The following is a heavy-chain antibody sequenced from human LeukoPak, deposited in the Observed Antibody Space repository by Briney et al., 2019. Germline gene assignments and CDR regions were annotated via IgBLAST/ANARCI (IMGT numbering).Heavy chain of an antibody. Sequence: SVKVSCKASGYTFTNYGISWVRQAPGQGLEWMGGIIPIFGTANYAQKFQGRVTITADESTSTAYMELSSLRSEDTAVYYCARDYYDSSGYYGRVVNFDYWGQETLVTVSS. CDR3: ARDYYDSSGYYGRVVNFDY. CDR1: GYTFTNYG. CDR2: IIPIFGTA. D-gene: IGHD3-22*01. V-gene: IGHV1-69*13. J-gene: IGHJ4*02.